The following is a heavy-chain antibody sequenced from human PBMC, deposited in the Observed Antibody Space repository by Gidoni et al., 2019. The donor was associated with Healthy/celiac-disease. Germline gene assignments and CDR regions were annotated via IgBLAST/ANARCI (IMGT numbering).Heavy chain of an antibody. D-gene: IGHD6-19*01. V-gene: IGHV1-69*01. CDR1: VCTFSRYA. CDR3: ARVYSSGSNLLYNWFDP. Sequence: QLHLLQSGSAFKKPRSSVKVSCTASVCTFSRYAISWVRQAPGQGLEWMGGIIPIFGTANYEKKFQGRVTITADESKSTAYRELSSLRSEDTAVYYCARVYSSGSNLLYNWFDPWGQGTLVTVSS. J-gene: IGHJ5*02. CDR2: IIPIFGTA.